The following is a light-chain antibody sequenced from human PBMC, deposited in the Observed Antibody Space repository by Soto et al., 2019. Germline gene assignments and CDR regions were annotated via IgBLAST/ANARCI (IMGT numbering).Light chain of an antibody. CDR1: QAISTY. CDR2: AAS. CDR3: QQTSSFPLT. Sequence: DIQMTQSPSSVSTSVGDRVTITCRASQAISTYLVWYQQKPGKVPSLLIYAASILQSGVPSRFSGSGSGKDFTLTISSLQPEDSATYYCQQTSSFPLTFGGGTKVEIK. V-gene: IGKV1-12*01. J-gene: IGKJ4*01.